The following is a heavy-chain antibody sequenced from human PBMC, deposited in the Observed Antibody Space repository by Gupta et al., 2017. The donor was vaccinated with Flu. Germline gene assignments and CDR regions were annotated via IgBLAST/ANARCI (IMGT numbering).Heavy chain of an antibody. CDR1: GGSISSGTYY. CDR3: ARLGYTSSWVDS. D-gene: IGHD6-13*01. Sequence: QQQLQESGPGLVKPWETLSLTCAVSGGSISSGTYYWGWIRQPPGKGLDCIGSVYYSRSTYYSPSLNSRVTISVDTSKNQFSLKFNSVTATDTAVYYCARLGYTSSWVDSWGQGTLVTVSS. CDR2: VYYSRST. J-gene: IGHJ4*02. V-gene: IGHV4-39*01.